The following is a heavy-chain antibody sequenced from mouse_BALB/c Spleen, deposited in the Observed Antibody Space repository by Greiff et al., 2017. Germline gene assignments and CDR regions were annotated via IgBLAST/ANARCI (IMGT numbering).Heavy chain of an antibody. Sequence: VKLQESGAELVRPGSSVKISCKASGYAFSSYWMYWVKQRPGQGLEWIGQIYPGSGSTNYDEKFKSKATLTVDTSSSTAYLQLSSLASEDSAVYYCTTNWDGYAMDYWGQGTSVTVSS. V-gene: IGHV1-55*01. CDR1: GYAFSSYW. CDR3: TTNWDGYAMDY. CDR2: IYPGSGST. J-gene: IGHJ4*01. D-gene: IGHD4-1*01.